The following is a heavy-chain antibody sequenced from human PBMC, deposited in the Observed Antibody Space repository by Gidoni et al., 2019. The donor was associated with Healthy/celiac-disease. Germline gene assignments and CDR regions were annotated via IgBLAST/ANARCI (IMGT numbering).Heavy chain of an antibody. CDR2: IYYSGST. CDR1: GRSISSGDYY. V-gene: IGHV4-30-4*01. J-gene: IGHJ4*02. CDR3: AVHGDSAVTTSDY. D-gene: IGHD4-4*01. Sequence: QVQLQESGPGLVKPSQTLSLTCTVSGRSISSGDYYWSWLRQPPGKGLKWIGYIYYSGSTYYNPSRKSRVTISVDTSKNQFSLKLSSVTAADTAVYYCAVHGDSAVTTSDYWGQGTLVTVSS.